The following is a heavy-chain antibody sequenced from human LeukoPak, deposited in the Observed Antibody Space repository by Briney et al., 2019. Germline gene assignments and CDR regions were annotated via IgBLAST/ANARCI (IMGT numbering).Heavy chain of an antibody. Sequence: GGSLRLSCAASGSTFRNYVMHWVRQAPGKGLEWVAGISQDESNKYYTDSVKGRFTVSRDNSKNTLYLQMNSLSIEDTAVYYCAREADAFDIWGQGTMVTVS. CDR2: ISQDESNK. V-gene: IGHV3-30*04. J-gene: IGHJ3*02. CDR1: GSTFRNYV. CDR3: AREADAFDI.